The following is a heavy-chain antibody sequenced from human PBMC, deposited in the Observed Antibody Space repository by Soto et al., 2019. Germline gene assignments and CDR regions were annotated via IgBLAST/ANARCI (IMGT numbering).Heavy chain of an antibody. D-gene: IGHD5-12*01. V-gene: IGHV4-34*01. CDR1: GGSFSGYY. Sequence: QVQLQQWGAGLLKPSETLSLTWAVYGGSFSGYYWSWIRQPPGKGLEWIGEINHSGSTNYNPSLKSRVTISVDTSKNQFSLKLSSVTAADTAVYYCARKYSGYDSYYFDYWGQGTLVTVSS. CDR2: INHSGST. J-gene: IGHJ4*02. CDR3: ARKYSGYDSYYFDY.